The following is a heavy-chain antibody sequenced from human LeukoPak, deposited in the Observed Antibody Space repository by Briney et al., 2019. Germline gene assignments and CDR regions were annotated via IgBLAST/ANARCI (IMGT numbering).Heavy chain of an antibody. J-gene: IGHJ4*02. CDR2: INHSGST. V-gene: IGHV4-34*01. CDR1: GGSFSGYY. Sequence: KPSETLSLTCAVYGGSFSGYYWSWIRQPPGKGLEWIGEINHSGSTNYNPSLKSRVTISVDTSKNQFSLKLSSVTAADTAVYYCARHSGYYYGSGSYYFPINGMGKIDYWGQGTLVTVSS. CDR3: ARHSGYYYGSGSYYFPINGMGKIDY. D-gene: IGHD3-10*01.